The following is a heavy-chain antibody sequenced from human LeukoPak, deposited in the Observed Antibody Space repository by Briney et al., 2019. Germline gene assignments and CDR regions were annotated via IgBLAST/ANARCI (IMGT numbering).Heavy chain of an antibody. J-gene: IGHJ4*02. CDR3: TGSSNYYDSSGYYFPLGY. CDR2: IRSKAYGGTT. D-gene: IGHD3-22*01. V-gene: IGHV3-49*04. CDR1: GFTFGDYA. Sequence: GGSLRLSCTASGFTFGDYAMSWVRQAPGKGLEWVGFIRSKAYGGTTEYAASVKGRFTISRDDSKSIAYLQMNSLKTEDTAVYYCTGSSNYYDSSGYYFPLGYWGQGTLVTFSS.